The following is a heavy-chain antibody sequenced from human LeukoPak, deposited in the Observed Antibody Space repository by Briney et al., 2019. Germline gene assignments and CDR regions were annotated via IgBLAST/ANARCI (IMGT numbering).Heavy chain of an antibody. Sequence: PRGSLRLSSAASRFIFSKYAMSWGRQAPGKGLEWGSAVSAIGGRTYYSDSLQGRFTISRDNSQNPLPLHMNSVRAEDKALYHCAKEPREYCSSSSCPNWLDPWGQGTLVTVSS. J-gene: IGHJ5*02. V-gene: IGHV3-23*01. D-gene: IGHD2-2*01. CDR2: VSAIGGRT. CDR3: AKEPREYCSSSSCPNWLDP. CDR1: RFIFSKYA.